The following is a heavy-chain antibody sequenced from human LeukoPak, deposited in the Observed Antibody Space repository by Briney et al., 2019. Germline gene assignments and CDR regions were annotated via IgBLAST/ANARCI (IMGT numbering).Heavy chain of an antibody. D-gene: IGHD4-17*01. CDR1: GFTFSSYA. CDR3: ARDRVSVGTVTTPGY. CDR2: ISYDGSNK. Sequence: GGSLRLSYAASGFTFSSYAMHWVRQAPGKGLEWVAVISYDGSNKYYADSVKGRFTISRDNSKNTLYLQMNSLRAEDTAVYYCARDRVSVGTVTTPGYWGQGTLVTVSS. J-gene: IGHJ4*02. V-gene: IGHV3-30*04.